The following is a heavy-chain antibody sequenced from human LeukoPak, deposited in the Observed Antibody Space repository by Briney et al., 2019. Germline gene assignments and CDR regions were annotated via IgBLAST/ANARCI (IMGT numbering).Heavy chain of an antibody. V-gene: IGHV3-30*02. CDR2: IRYDGSNK. D-gene: IGHD3-10*01. Sequence: GGSLRLSCAASGFTFSSYVMHWVRQAPGKGLEWVAFIRYDGSNKHYADSVKGRFTISRDNSKSTLFLQMNSLRAEDTAVYYCAKRIYGSGSYDGDWGQGTLVTVSS. CDR3: AKRIYGSGSYDGD. CDR1: GFTFSSYV. J-gene: IGHJ4*02.